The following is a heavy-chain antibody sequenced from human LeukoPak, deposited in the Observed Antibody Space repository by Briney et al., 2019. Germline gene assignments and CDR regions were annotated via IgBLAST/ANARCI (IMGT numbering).Heavy chain of an antibody. CDR2: IYHSGST. D-gene: IGHD3-22*01. V-gene: IGHV4-38-2*02. CDR3: ARDPFYSRAFDY. Sequence: SETLSLTRTVSGYSISSGYYWGWIRQPPGKGLEWIGSIYHSGSTYYNPSLKSRVTISVDTSKNQFSLKLSSVTAADTAVYYCARDPFYSRAFDYWGQGTLVTVSS. J-gene: IGHJ4*02. CDR1: GYSISSGYY.